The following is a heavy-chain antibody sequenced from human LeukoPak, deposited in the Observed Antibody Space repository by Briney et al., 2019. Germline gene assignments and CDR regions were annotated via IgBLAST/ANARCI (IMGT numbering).Heavy chain of an antibody. Sequence: SETLSLTCAVYGGSFSGYYWSWIRQPPGKGLEGIGEINHSGSTNYNPSLKSRVTMSVDTSKNQFSLKLSSVTAADTAVYYCARENRYYDILTGYYNTFEYWGQGTLVTVSS. CDR2: INHSGST. J-gene: IGHJ4*02. V-gene: IGHV4-34*01. CDR3: ARENRYYDILTGYYNTFEY. D-gene: IGHD3-9*01. CDR1: GGSFSGYY.